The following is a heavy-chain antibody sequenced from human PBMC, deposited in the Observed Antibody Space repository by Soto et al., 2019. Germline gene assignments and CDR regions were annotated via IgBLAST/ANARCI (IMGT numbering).Heavy chain of an antibody. CDR3: ARHRFTIFGEYYYSMDV. J-gene: IGHJ6*03. D-gene: IGHD3-3*01. V-gene: IGHV4-59*08. Sequence: PSETLSLTCTVPGGSISSYYWSWIRQPPGKGLEWIGYIYYSGSTNYNPSLKSRVTISVDTSKNQFSLKLSSVTAADTAVYYCARHRFTIFGEYYYSMDVWGKGTTVPVSS. CDR2: IYYSGST. CDR1: GGSISSYY.